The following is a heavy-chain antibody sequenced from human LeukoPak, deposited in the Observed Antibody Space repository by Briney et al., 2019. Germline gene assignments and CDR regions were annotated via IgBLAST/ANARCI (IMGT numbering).Heavy chain of an antibody. V-gene: IGHV1-69*05. CDR2: IIPIFGTA. J-gene: IGHJ4*02. CDR3: ARDPTRYGTFDY. Sequence: GASVKVSCKASVGTFSSYAISWVRQAPGQGLEGMGRIIPIFGTANYAQKIQGRVTITTDESTSTAYMELSSLRSEDTAVYYCARDPTRYGTFDYWGQGTLVTVSS. CDR1: VGTFSSYA. D-gene: IGHD2-15*01.